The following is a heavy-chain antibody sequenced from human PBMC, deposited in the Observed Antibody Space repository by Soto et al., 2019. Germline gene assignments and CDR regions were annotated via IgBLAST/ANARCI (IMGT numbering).Heavy chain of an antibody. V-gene: IGHV4-59*01. CDR3: ARDGEMATIDY. D-gene: IGHD5-12*01. CDR2: IYYSGST. CDR1: GGSISSYY. J-gene: IGHJ4*02. Sequence: SETLSLTCTVSGGSISSYYWSWIRQPPGKGLEWIGYIYYSGSTNYNPSLKSRVTISVDTSKNQFSLKLSSVTAADTAVYYCARDGEMATIDYWGQGTLVTVSS.